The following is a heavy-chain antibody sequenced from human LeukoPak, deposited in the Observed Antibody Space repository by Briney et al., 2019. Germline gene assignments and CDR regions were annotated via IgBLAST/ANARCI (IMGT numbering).Heavy chain of an antibody. Sequence: SETLSLTCAVSGGSISSDNWWSWVRHPPGKGLEWIGEIYHSGSTTYNPSLKSRVTISADTSKNQFSLKLSSVTAADTAVYYCARTAAGTGNWFDPWGQGTLVTVSS. CDR2: IYHSGST. D-gene: IGHD6-13*01. V-gene: IGHV4-4*02. J-gene: IGHJ5*02. CDR1: GGSISSDNW. CDR3: ARTAAGTGNWFDP.